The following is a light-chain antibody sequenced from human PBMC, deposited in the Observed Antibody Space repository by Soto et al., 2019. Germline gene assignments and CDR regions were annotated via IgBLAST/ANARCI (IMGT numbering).Light chain of an antibody. V-gene: IGKV3-20*01. CDR2: GAS. CDR1: QSVDSSR. J-gene: IGKJ1*01. CDR3: QQYGRSPRT. Sequence: TMTLSPGEGATLSCRVSQSVDSSRLAWYQQKPGQAPRLLIYGASSWDTGIPDRFSGRGSGTDFTLTISRLEPEDFAMYYCQQYGRSPRTFGQGTKVDNK.